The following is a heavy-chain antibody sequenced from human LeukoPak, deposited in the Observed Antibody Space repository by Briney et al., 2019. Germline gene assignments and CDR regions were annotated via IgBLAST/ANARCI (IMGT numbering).Heavy chain of an antibody. CDR2: ISRGSDYI. D-gene: IGHD6-13*01. V-gene: IGHV3-21*01. J-gene: IGHJ1*01. Sequence: GGSLRLSCAASGFTFSSYSMNWVRQAPGKGLEWVSSISRGSDYIYYADSLKGRFTSSRDNAKNSLYLQMNSLRAEDTAVYYCTTPAAGPRAEYSQHWGQGTLVIVSS. CDR1: GFTFSSYS. CDR3: TTPAAGPRAEYSQH.